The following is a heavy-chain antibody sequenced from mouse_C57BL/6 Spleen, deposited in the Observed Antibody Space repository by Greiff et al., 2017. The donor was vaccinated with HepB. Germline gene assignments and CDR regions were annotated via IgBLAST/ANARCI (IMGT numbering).Heavy chain of an antibody. V-gene: IGHV1-15*01. CDR1: GYTFTDYE. J-gene: IGHJ2*01. CDR3: TRKGKLRLYYFDY. Sequence: QVQLKESGAELVRPGASVTLSCKASGYTFTDYEMHWVKQTPVHGLEWIGAIDPETGGTAYNQKVKGKAILTADKSSSTAYMELRSLTSEDSAVYYCTRKGKLRLYYFDYWGQGTTLTVSS. CDR2: IDPETGGT. D-gene: IGHD1-1*01.